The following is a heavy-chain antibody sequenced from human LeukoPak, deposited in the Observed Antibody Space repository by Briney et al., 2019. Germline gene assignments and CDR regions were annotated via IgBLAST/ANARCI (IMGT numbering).Heavy chain of an antibody. D-gene: IGHD3-3*01. CDR2: IYYSGST. J-gene: IGHJ5*02. CDR3: ARCRLGSYYDFWSGYYNWFDP. CDR1: GGSISISSYY. Sequence: SETLSLTCTVSGGSISISSYYWGWIRQPPGKGLEWIGSIYYSGSTYYNPSLKSRVTISVDTSKNQFSLKLSSVTAADTAVYYCARCRLGSYYDFWSGYYNWFDPWGQGTLVTVSS. V-gene: IGHV4-39*01.